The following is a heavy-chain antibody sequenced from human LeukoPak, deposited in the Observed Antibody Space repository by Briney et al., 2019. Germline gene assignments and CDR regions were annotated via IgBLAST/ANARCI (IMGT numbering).Heavy chain of an antibody. CDR1: GGSISSYY. J-gene: IGHJ4*02. V-gene: IGHV4-59*05. D-gene: IGHD5-18*01. CDR3: ARKSYGLEIDY. Sequence: NPSETLSLTCTVSGGSISSYYWSWIRQPPGKGLEWIGSIYYSGSTYYNPSLKSRVTISVDTSKNQFSLKLSSVTAADTAVYYCARKSYGLEIDYWGQGTLVTVSS. CDR2: IYYSGST.